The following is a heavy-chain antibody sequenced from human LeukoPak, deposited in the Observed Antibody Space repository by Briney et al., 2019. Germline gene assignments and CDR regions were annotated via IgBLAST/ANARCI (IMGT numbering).Heavy chain of an antibody. CDR2: IYPGDSDT. D-gene: IGHD2-2*01. CDR1: GYSFTSYW. V-gene: IGHV5-51*01. Sequence: GESLKISFKGPGYSFTSYWFGWLRQMPGKGLEWMGIIYPGDSDTRYSPSFQGQVTISADKSISTSYLQWSSLKASDTAMYYCARRSCSSTSCYAGIDYWGQGTLVTVSS. CDR3: ARRSCSSTSCYAGIDY. J-gene: IGHJ4*02.